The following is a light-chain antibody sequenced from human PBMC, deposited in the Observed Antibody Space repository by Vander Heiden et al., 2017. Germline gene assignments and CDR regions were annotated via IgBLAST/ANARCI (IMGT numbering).Light chain of an antibody. CDR3: QQRSNWPPSIT. Sequence: IVLTQSPATLPLSPGERATLSCRASQSVSSYLAWYQQKPGQAPRLLIYDASNRATGIPARFSGSGSGTDFTLTISSLEPEDFAVYYCQQRSNWPPSITFGQGTRLEIK. CDR2: DAS. CDR1: QSVSSY. V-gene: IGKV3-11*01. J-gene: IGKJ5*01.